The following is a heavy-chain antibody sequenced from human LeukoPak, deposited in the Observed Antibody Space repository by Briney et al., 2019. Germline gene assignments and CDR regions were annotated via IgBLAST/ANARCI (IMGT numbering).Heavy chain of an antibody. J-gene: IGHJ5*02. CDR1: GGSISSYY. Sequence: SETLSLTCTVSGGSISSYYWSWIRQPPGKGLEWIGYIYYSGSTNYNPSLKSRVTISVDTSKNQFSLKLSSVTAADTAVYYCARDHSSSWSSIWFDPWGQGTLVTVSS. D-gene: IGHD6-13*01. CDR2: IYYSGST. V-gene: IGHV4-59*01. CDR3: ARDHSSSWSSIWFDP.